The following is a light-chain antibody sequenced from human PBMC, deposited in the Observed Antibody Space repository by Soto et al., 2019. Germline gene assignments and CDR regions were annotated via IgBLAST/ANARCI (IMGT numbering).Light chain of an antibody. CDR2: EVG. CDR3: SSYTSSTTQV. V-gene: IGLV2-14*01. CDR1: SSDVGAYNY. J-gene: IGLJ3*02. Sequence: QSVLTQPASVSGSPGQSITISCARTSSDVGAYNYVSWYQQHPGKAPKLVIYEVGDRPSGVSNRFSGSKSGNTASLTISGLQAEDEADYYCSSYTSSTTQVFGGGTKVTVL.